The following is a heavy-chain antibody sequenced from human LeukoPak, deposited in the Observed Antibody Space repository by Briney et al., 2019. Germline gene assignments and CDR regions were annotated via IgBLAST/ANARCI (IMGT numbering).Heavy chain of an antibody. D-gene: IGHD6-13*01. CDR2: IYTSGST. CDR3: ARARTRSRSWYFDY. CDR1: GGSISSGSYY. J-gene: IGHJ4*02. V-gene: IGHV4-61*02. Sequence: SETLSLTCTVSGGSISSGSYYWSWIRQPAGKGLEWIGRIYTSGSTNYNPSLKSRVTISVDTSKNQFSLELSSVTAADTAVYYCARARTRSRSWYFDYWGQGTLVTVSS.